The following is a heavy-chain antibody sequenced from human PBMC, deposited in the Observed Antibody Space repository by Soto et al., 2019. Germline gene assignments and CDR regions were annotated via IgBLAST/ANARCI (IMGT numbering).Heavy chain of an antibody. Sequence: GGSLRLSCAASGFTFSSYSMNWVRQAPGKGLEWVSSISSSSTYIYYADSVKGRFTISRDNAQNSLYLQMNSLGAEDTAVYYCARPSELWSGYYSDCYYNMDVWGKGTTVTVSS. D-gene: IGHD3-3*01. CDR3: ARPSELWSGYYSDCYYNMDV. V-gene: IGHV3-21*01. CDR2: ISSSSTYI. CDR1: GFTFSSYS. J-gene: IGHJ6*03.